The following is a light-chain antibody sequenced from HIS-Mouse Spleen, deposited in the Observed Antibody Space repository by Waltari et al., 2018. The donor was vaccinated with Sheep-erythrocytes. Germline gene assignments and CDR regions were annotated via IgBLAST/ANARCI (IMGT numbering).Light chain of an antibody. CDR1: KLGDKY. CDR3: QAWDSSIVV. Sequence: SSELTQPPSVSVSPGQTASITCSGDKLGDKYACWYQQKPGQAPVLVIYQDTKRPSGIPERFAGSNSGHTATLTISGTQAMDEADYYCQAWDSSIVVFGGGTKLTVL. J-gene: IGLJ2*01. CDR2: QDT. V-gene: IGLV3-1*01.